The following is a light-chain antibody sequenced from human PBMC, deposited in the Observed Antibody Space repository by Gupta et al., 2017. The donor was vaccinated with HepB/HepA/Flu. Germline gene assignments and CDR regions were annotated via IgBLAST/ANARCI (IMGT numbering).Light chain of an antibody. CDR3: SSYSGTTTYV. J-gene: IGLJ1*01. CDR2: DVI. V-gene: IGLV2-14*03. Sequence: QSALTPPASVSGSPGQSITISCTGTSSDVGGYNYVSWYQQHPGKAPKVMIYDVINRPSGFSNRFSGSKSGNTASLTISGLQAEDEADYYCSSYSGTTTYVFGTGTKVTVL. CDR1: SSDVGGYNY.